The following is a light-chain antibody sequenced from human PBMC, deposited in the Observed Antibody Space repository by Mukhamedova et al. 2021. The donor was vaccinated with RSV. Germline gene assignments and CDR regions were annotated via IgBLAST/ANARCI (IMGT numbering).Light chain of an antibody. V-gene: IGLV5-48*01. Sequence: IFWYQQKPKSPPRYLLSYYSESSEDQGSGVPSRFSGSKDASTNAGILVISGLQSEDEADYYCMIWHNSAYVFGTGTKVTVL. J-gene: IGLJ1*01. CDR3: MIWHNSAYV. CDR2: YYSESSE.